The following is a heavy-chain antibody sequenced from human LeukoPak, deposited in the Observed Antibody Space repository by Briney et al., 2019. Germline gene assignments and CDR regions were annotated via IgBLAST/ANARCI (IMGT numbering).Heavy chain of an antibody. J-gene: IGHJ4*02. Sequence: SEILSLTCTVSGGSISSGGYYWSWIRQHPGKGLEWIGYIYYSGSTYYNPSLKSRVTISVDTSKNQFPLKLSSVTAADTAVYYCARLLRLGELPLFDYWGQGTLVTVSS. D-gene: IGHD3-16*02. CDR2: IYYSGST. CDR1: GGSISSGGYY. V-gene: IGHV4-31*03. CDR3: ARLLRLGELPLFDY.